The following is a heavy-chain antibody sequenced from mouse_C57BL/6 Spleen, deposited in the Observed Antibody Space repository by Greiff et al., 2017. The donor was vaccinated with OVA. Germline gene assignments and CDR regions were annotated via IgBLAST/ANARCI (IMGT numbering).Heavy chain of an antibody. CDR2: ISDGGSYT. CDR1: GFTFSSYA. J-gene: IGHJ2*01. Sequence: EVMLVESGGGLVKPGGSLKLSCAASGFTFSSYAMSWVRQTPEKRLEWVATISDGGSYTYYPDNVKGRFTISRDNAKNNLYLQMGHLKSEDTAMYYCARGRNSGHFDYWGQGTTLTVSS. V-gene: IGHV5-4*03. CDR3: ARGRNSGHFDY. D-gene: IGHD3-2*02.